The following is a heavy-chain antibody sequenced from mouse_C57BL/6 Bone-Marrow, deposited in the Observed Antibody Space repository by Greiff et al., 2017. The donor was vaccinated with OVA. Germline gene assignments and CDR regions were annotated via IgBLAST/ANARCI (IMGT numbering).Heavy chain of an antibody. D-gene: IGHD4-1*01. J-gene: IGHJ2*01. CDR1: GFTFSDYY. V-gene: IGHV5-12*01. Sequence: VKLVESGGGLVQPGGSLKLSCAASGFTFSDYYMYWVRQTPEKRLEWVAYISNGGGSTYYPDTVKGRFTISRDNAKNTLYLQISRLKSEDTAMYYGARHGETGTFSGYWGQGTTLTVSS. CDR3: ARHGETGTFSGY. CDR2: ISNGGGST.